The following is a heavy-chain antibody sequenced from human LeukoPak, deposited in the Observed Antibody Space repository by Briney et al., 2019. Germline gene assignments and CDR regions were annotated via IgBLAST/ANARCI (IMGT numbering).Heavy chain of an antibody. V-gene: IGHV4-4*07. J-gene: IGHJ4*02. D-gene: IGHD3-16*01. CDR3: ARGLPPHYFDY. CDR2: IYTSGST. Sequence: PSETLSLTCTVSGGSISSYYWSWVRQPAGKGLEWIGRIYTSGSTNYNPSLKSRVTISVDKSKNQFSLKLSSVTAADTAVYYCARGLPPHYFDYWGQGTLVTVSS. CDR1: GGSISSYY.